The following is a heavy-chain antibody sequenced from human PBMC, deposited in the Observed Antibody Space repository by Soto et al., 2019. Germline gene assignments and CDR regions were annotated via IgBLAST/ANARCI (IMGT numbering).Heavy chain of an antibody. Sequence: QVQLVQSGAEMKKPGASVKVSCRASGYTFTSYYIHWVRQAPGQGLEWMGIINPSGGSTTYAQTFQGRLTMTRATSTSTVYLELSSLRSEDTAVYYCARVPRWLQPYFDYWGQGTLVTVSS. CDR2: INPSGGST. D-gene: IGHD5-12*01. CDR3: ARVPRWLQPYFDY. V-gene: IGHV1-46*01. J-gene: IGHJ4*02. CDR1: GYTFTSYY.